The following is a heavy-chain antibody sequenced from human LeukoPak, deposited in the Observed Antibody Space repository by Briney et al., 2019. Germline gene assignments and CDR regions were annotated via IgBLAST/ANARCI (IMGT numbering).Heavy chain of an antibody. CDR3: ARKYYDILTGYYKTFDY. D-gene: IGHD3-9*01. CDR1: GYTFTSYG. Sequence: ASVKVSCKASGYTFTSYGISWVRQAPGQGLEWMGWISAYNGNTNYAQKLQGRVTMTTDTSTSTAYMELRSLRSDDTAVCYCARKYYDILTGYYKTFDYWGQGTLVTVSS. V-gene: IGHV1-18*01. CDR2: ISAYNGNT. J-gene: IGHJ4*02.